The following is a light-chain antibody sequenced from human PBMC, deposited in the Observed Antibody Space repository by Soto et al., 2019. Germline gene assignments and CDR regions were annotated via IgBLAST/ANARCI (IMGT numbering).Light chain of an antibody. V-gene: IGKV3-20*01. Sequence: EIVLTQSPGTLSLSPGERATLSCRASQSVSSSYSAWYQQKPGQAPRLLIYGASSRATGIPDRFSGSGSGTDFTLTISRLEPEDFAVYYCQQYGSSPVTFGQGTKLEIK. CDR2: GAS. CDR3: QQYGSSPVT. J-gene: IGKJ2*01. CDR1: QSVSSSY.